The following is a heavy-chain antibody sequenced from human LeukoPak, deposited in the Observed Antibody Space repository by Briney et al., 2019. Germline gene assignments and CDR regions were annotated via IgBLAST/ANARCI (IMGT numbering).Heavy chain of an antibody. CDR3: ARLVYDSSGYFDY. J-gene: IGHJ4*02. V-gene: IGHV4-39*01. CDR1: GGSISSSSYY. CDR2: IYYSGST. Sequence: SETLSLTCTVSGGSISSSSYYWGWIRQPPGRGLEWIGSIYYSGSTYYNPSLKSRVTISVDTSKNRFSLKLSSVTAADTAVYYCARLVYDSSGYFDYWGQGTLVTVSS. D-gene: IGHD3-22*01.